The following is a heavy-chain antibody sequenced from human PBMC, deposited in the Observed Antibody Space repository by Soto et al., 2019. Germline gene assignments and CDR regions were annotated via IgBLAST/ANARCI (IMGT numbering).Heavy chain of an antibody. Sequence: QLQLQESGPGLVKPSETLSLTCTVSGGSISSSSYYWGWIRQPPGKGLEWIGSIYYSGSTYYNPSPKSRVTISVDTSKNQFSLKLSSVTAADTAVYYCARLEAEYYFDYWGQGTLVTVSS. CDR3: ARLEAEYYFDY. CDR2: IYYSGST. V-gene: IGHV4-39*01. CDR1: GGSISSSSYY. J-gene: IGHJ4*02.